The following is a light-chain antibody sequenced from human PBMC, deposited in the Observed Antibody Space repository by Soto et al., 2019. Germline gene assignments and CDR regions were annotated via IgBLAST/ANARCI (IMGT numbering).Light chain of an antibody. CDR1: SSNIGGNS. V-gene: IGLV1-51*01. CDR3: GSWDSSLSAYV. J-gene: IGLJ1*01. CDR2: DDN. Sequence: QSVLTQPPSVSAAPGQKVTISCSGSSSNIGGNSVSWYQQLPGTAPKLLIYDDNKRPSGIPDRFSGSKSGTSATLGITGFQTGDEADYYCGSWDSSLSAYVFGTGKKVNVL.